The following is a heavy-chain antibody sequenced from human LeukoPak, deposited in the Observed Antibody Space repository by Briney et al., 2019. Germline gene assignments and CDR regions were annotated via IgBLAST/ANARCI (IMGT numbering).Heavy chain of an antibody. V-gene: IGHV4-38-2*02. J-gene: IGHJ4*02. D-gene: IGHD1-26*01. CDR1: GDSISSGGY. CDR3: ARSAGALTTLDY. CDR2: ISHSGST. Sequence: PSETLSLTCTVSGDSISSGGYWGWIRQPPGKGLEWIGTISHSGSTLYNPSLKSRVTISVDTSKNQFSLKLSSVTAADTAVYYCARSAGALTTLDYWGQGTLVTVSS.